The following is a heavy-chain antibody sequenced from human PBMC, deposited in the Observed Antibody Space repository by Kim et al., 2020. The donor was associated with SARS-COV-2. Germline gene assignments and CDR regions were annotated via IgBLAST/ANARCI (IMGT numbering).Heavy chain of an antibody. CDR1: GGSISSSSYY. Sequence: SETLSLTCTVSGGSISSSSYYWGWIRQPPGKGLEWIGSIYYSGSTYYNPSLKSRVTISVDTSKNQFSLKLSSVTAADTAVYYCARHGDIVVVPAPFDIWGQGTMVTVSS. CDR3: ARHGDIVVVPAPFDI. D-gene: IGHD2-2*01. V-gene: IGHV4-39*01. CDR2: IYYSGST. J-gene: IGHJ3*02.